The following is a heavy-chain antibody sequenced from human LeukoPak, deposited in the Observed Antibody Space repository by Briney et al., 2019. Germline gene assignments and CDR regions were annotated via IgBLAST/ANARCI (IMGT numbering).Heavy chain of an antibody. Sequence: SETLSLICSVSSGSPSSYHWSWLRQPPGKGLDWIGYISYTGNTNYNPSLKSRVTISIDTSKNQFSLRLNSVTTADTAVYYCARTHDLAVAGEWGQGTLVTVSS. V-gene: IGHV4-59*01. CDR2: ISYTGNT. CDR3: ARTHDLAVAGE. CDR1: SGSPSSYH. J-gene: IGHJ4*02. D-gene: IGHD6-19*01.